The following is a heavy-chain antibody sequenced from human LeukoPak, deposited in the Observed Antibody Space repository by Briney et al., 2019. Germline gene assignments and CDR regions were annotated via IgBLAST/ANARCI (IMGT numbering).Heavy chain of an antibody. Sequence: EPSETLSLTCIVSGGSITSGTYYWGWIRQPPGKGLEWIGSIYSSGSTYYNPSLKSRVTISVDTSKNQFSLKMRSVTAADTAVYYCARIIPDYDFWSGVGPIDYWGQGTLVTVSS. CDR2: IYSSGST. V-gene: IGHV4-39*01. CDR3: ARIIPDYDFWSGVGPIDY. J-gene: IGHJ4*02. CDR1: GGSITSGTYY. D-gene: IGHD3-3*01.